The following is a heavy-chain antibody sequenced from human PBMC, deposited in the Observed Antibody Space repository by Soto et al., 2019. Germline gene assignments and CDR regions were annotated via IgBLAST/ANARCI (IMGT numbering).Heavy chain of an antibody. Sequence: VQLVESGGGVVQPGRSLRLSCAASGFTFSSYAMHWVRQAPGKGLEWVAVISYDGSNKYYADSVKGRFTISRDNSKNTLYLQMNSLRAEDTAVYYCARDGAMVRGANFDYWGQGTLVTVSS. CDR1: GFTFSSYA. CDR3: ARDGAMVRGANFDY. CDR2: ISYDGSNK. V-gene: IGHV3-30-3*01. J-gene: IGHJ4*02. D-gene: IGHD3-10*01.